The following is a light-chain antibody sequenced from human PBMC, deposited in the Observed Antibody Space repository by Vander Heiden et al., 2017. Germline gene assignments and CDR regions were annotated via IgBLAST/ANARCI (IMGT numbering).Light chain of an antibody. CDR2: GAS. J-gene: IGKJ3*01. V-gene: IGKV3-20*01. CDR3: QQYGSSPL. Sequence: EIVSTQSPGTLSLSPGERATLSCRDSQSVSSSYLAWYQQKPGQAPRLLIYGASSRATGIPDRFSGSGSGTDFTLTISRLEPEDFAVYYCQQYGSSPLFGPGTKVDIK. CDR1: QSVSSSY.